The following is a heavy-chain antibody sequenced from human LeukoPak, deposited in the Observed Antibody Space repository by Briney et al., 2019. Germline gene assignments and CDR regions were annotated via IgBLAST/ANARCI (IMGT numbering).Heavy chain of an antibody. D-gene: IGHD3-22*01. CDR1: EFTLSNYW. CDR3: ARAGSVVVHNWFDP. J-gene: IGHJ5*02. CDR2: INTDGSSI. Sequence: GGSLRLSCEASEFTLSNYWMHWVRQDPGKGPVGVSRINTDGSSISYADSVKGRFTISRDNAKNTLYLQMNSLRAEDTAVYYCARAGSVVVHNWFDPWGQGTLVTVSS. V-gene: IGHV3-74*01.